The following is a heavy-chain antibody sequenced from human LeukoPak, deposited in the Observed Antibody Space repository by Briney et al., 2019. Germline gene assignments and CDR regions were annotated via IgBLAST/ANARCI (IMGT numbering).Heavy chain of an antibody. CDR3: ARGGDGYSEYYYYMDV. Sequence: ASVKVSCKASGYTFTSYDINWVRQATGQGLEWMGWMNPNSGNTGYAQKFQGRVTITRNTSISTAYMELSSLRSEDTAVYYCARGGDGYSEYYYYMDVWGKGTTVTVSS. CDR1: GYTFTSYD. CDR2: MNPNSGNT. V-gene: IGHV1-8*03. D-gene: IGHD4-17*01. J-gene: IGHJ6*03.